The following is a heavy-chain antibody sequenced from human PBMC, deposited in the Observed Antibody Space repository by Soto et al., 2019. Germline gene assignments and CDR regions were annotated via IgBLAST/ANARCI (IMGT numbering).Heavy chain of an antibody. CDR3: ARVRRSTDRDYGHNWFDP. Sequence: SQTMSLTYSVSDGYSIGLDCRWIRQPTGKRLEWIGYIYYSGSTNYNPSLKSRVTISVDTSKNQFSLKLSSVTAADTAVYYCARVRRSTDRDYGHNWFDPWGQGTLGTVSS. D-gene: IGHD4-17*01. CDR2: IYYSGST. CDR1: DGYSIGLD. V-gene: IGHV4-59*11. J-gene: IGHJ5*02.